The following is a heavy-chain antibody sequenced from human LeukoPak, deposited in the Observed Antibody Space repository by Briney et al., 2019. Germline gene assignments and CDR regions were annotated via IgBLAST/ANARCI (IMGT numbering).Heavy chain of an antibody. CDR3: ARDRGLSCRGGTCSMES. CDR2: IIPIFGTA. Sequence: SVKVSCKASGGTFSSYAISWVRQAPGQGLEWMGGIIPIFGTANYAQKFQGRVTTTTDESTSTAYMELSSLRSEDTAVYYCARDRGLSCRGGTCSMESWGQGTLVTVSS. V-gene: IGHV1-69*05. D-gene: IGHD2-15*01. J-gene: IGHJ5*02. CDR1: GGTFSSYA.